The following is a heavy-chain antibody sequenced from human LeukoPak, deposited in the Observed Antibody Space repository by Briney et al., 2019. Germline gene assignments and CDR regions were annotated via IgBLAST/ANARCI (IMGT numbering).Heavy chain of an antibody. CDR1: GFTFSSYS. Sequence: PGGSLRLSCAASGFTFSSYSMNWVRQAPGKGLEWVSSISSSSSYIYYADSVKGRFTISRDNAKNSLYLQMNSLRAEDTAVYYCARVRSSELRYMDVWGKGTTVTVSS. CDR2: ISSSSSYI. D-gene: IGHD1-26*01. J-gene: IGHJ6*03. V-gene: IGHV3-21*01. CDR3: ARVRSSELRYMDV.